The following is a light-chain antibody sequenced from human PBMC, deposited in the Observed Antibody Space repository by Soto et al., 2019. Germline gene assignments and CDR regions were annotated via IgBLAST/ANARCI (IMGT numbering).Light chain of an antibody. CDR1: QSVYSN. J-gene: IGKJ4*01. CDR2: GAS. Sequence: EIVMTQSPATLSVSPGERDTLSCRARQSVYSNLAWYQQKPGQAPRLLIYGASTRATGNPARFSGSGAGTEFTLTISSLQSEDSGVYYCQQYNNWPPVTFGGGTKVEIK. V-gene: IGKV3D-15*01. CDR3: QQYNNWPPVT.